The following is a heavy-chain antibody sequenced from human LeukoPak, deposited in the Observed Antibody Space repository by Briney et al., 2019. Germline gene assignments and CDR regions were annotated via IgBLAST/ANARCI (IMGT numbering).Heavy chain of an antibody. Sequence: SETLSLTCAVYVGSFSGYYWTWIRQPPGKGLEWIGEINHSGSTNYNPSLKSRVTISVDTSKNQFSLKLSSVTAADTAVYYCAREGKSAETAPGWGQGTLVTVSS. J-gene: IGHJ4*02. CDR3: AREGKSAETAPG. CDR1: VGSFSGYY. CDR2: INHSGST. V-gene: IGHV4-34*01. D-gene: IGHD2-21*02.